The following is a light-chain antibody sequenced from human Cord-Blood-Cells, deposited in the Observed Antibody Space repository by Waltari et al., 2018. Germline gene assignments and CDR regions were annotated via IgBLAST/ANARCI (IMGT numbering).Light chain of an antibody. CDR1: SSDIAGYNY. J-gene: IGLJ3*02. CDR3: SSYTSSSTLV. V-gene: IGLV2-14*01. CDR2: EVS. Sequence: QSALTQPASVSGSPGQSITLSCTGPSSDIAGYNYVSCYHQPPGKAPKLMIYEVSNRPSGVSNRFSGSKSGNTASLTISGLQAEDEADYYCSSYTSSSTLVFGGGTKLTVL.